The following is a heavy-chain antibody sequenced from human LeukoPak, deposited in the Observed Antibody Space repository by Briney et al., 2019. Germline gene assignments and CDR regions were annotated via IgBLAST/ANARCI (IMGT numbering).Heavy chain of an antibody. D-gene: IGHD6-13*01. Sequence: GGSLRLSCAASGFTFSSYAMSWVRQAPGKGLEWVSAISGSGGSTYYADSVKGRFTISRDNSKNTLYLQMNSLRAEDTAVYYCAKEKHSSSWYKDAFDIWGQGTMVTVSS. CDR2: ISGSGGST. CDR3: AKEKHSSSWYKDAFDI. J-gene: IGHJ3*02. V-gene: IGHV3-23*01. CDR1: GFTFSSYA.